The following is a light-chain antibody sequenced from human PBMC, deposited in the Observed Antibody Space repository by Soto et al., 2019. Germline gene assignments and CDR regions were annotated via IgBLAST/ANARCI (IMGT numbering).Light chain of an antibody. J-gene: IGLJ2*01. V-gene: IGLV2-14*01. CDR3: SSYTTIKTVI. CDR2: DVT. Sequence: QAVVAQPASVSESPGQSITISCTGTSSDVGAYNYVSWYHQHHPGKAPELIIYDVTDRPSGVSTRFSGSKSGNTASLTISGLQAEDEGDYYCSSYTTIKTVIFGGGTKLTVL. CDR1: SSDVGAYNY.